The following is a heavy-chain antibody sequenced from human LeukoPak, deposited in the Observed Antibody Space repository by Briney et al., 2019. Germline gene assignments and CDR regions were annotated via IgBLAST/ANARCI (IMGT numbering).Heavy chain of an antibody. CDR2: INHSGST. CDR3: ARDRGYYGSGSGFVY. D-gene: IGHD3-10*01. CDR1: GGSFTGYY. V-gene: IGHV4-34*01. J-gene: IGHJ4*02. Sequence: KASETLSLTCAVYGGSFTGYYWSWIRQPPGKGLEWIGEINHSGSTNYNPSLKSRVTISVDTSKNQFSLKLSSVTAADTAVYYCARDRGYYGSGSGFVYWGQGTLVTVSS.